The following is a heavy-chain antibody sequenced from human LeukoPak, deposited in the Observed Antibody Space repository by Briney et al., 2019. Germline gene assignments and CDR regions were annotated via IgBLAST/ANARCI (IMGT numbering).Heavy chain of an antibody. CDR1: GFTFSSYA. CDR2: ISGSGGST. Sequence: AGGSLRLSCAASGFTFSSYAMSWVRQAPGKGLEWVSAISGSGGSTYYADSVKGRFTISRDNSKNTLYLQMNSLRAEDTAVYYCAKTSGSYSPRTYYFDYWGQGTLVTVSS. J-gene: IGHJ4*02. D-gene: IGHD1-26*01. CDR3: AKTSGSYSPRTYYFDY. V-gene: IGHV3-23*01.